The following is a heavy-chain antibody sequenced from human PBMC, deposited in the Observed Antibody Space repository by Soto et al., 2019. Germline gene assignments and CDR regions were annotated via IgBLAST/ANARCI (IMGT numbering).Heavy chain of an antibody. Sequence: GESLKISCKGSGYSFTTYWLAWVRQMPGKGLEYMGIIYPGDSDTRYSPSFQGQVTISADKSISTAYLQWTSLEASDTAIYYCAVFRSSWFGDGRLDSWGPGTLVTVSS. CDR2: IYPGDSDT. CDR3: AVFRSSWFGDGRLDS. V-gene: IGHV5-51*01. J-gene: IGHJ4*02. CDR1: GYSFTTYW. D-gene: IGHD6-13*01.